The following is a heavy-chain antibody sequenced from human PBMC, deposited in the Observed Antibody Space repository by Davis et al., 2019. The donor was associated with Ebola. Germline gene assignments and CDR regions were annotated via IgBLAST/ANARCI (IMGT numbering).Heavy chain of an antibody. D-gene: IGHD4-11*01. CDR2: IIPIFGTA. V-gene: IGHV1-69*13. CDR1: RGTFSSNA. Sequence: AASVKVSCKASRGTFSSNAISWVRQAPGQGLEWMGGIIPIFGTANYAQKFQGRVTITADESTSTAYMELSSLRSEDSAVFYCARELLGYSKNKLYYYYGMDVWGQGTTVTVSS. CDR3: ARELLGYSKNKLYYYYGMDV. J-gene: IGHJ6*02.